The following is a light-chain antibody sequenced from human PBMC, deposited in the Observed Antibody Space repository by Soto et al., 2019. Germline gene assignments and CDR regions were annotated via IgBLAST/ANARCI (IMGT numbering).Light chain of an antibody. CDR1: RSIINW. CDR2: DAS. V-gene: IGKV1-5*01. J-gene: IGKJ2*02. Sequence: DFQMPQSPSTLSASVGDRVTITCRASRSIINWLAWYQQNPGKAPKLLFYDASSLESGVPSRFSGSGSGTEFTLTISSLQPDDFATYYCQQYTDYPCTFGQGTKLEIK. CDR3: QQYTDYPCT.